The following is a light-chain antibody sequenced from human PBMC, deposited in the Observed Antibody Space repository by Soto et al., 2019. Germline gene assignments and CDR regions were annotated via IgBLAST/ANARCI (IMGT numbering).Light chain of an antibody. CDR2: DVS. Sequence: QSVLTQPASVTGTPGQSISISCTGTSSDVGGYNYVSWYQQHPGKASKLMIYDVSHRPSGVSNRLSGSKSGNTASLTTSELQSEDEAEYYYSLYTSSSIYVCGSGAKVPVL. CDR3: SLYTSSSIYV. CDR1: SSDVGGYNY. J-gene: IGLJ1*01. V-gene: IGLV2-14*01.